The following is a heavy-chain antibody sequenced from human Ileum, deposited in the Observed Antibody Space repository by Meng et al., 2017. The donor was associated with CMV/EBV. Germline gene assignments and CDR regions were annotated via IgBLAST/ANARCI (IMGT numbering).Heavy chain of an antibody. D-gene: IGHD4-23*01. V-gene: IGHV3-53*01. Sequence: GESLKISCAASGFTVSGNYMSWVRQAPGKGLEWVSVIYSGGSTYYADSVKGRFTLSRDNSKNTLYLQMNSLRAEDTAVYYCARDSNSGSLNYFDLWGQGTKVTVSS. J-gene: IGHJ4*02. CDR1: GFTVSGNY. CDR2: IYSGGST. CDR3: ARDSNSGSLNYFDL.